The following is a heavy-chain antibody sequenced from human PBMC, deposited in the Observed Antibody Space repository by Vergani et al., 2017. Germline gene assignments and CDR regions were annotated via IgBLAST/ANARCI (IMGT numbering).Heavy chain of an antibody. D-gene: IGHD7-27*01. CDR3: ARSRHWGPFDI. V-gene: IGHV4-59*12. CDR1: GGSISSYY. Sequence: QVQLQESGPGLVKPSETLSLTCTVSGGSISSYYWSWIRQPPGKGLEWIGYIYYSGSTTYNPSLKRRVTISVDTSKNQFSLKLSSVTAADTAVYYCARSRHWGPFDIWGQGTMVTVSS. J-gene: IGHJ3*02. CDR2: IYYSGST.